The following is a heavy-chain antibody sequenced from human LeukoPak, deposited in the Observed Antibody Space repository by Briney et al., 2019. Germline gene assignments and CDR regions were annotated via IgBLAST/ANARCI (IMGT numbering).Heavy chain of an antibody. CDR1: GFTFSSYS. CDR2: ISSSSSYI. V-gene: IGHV3-21*01. D-gene: IGHD4-17*01. CDR3: AREDYGDYEGFKVIDY. J-gene: IGHJ4*02. Sequence: GGSLRLSCAASGFTFSSYSMNWVRQAPGKGLEWVSSISSSSSYIYYADSVKGRFTISRDNAKNSLYLQMNSLRAEDTAVYYCAREDYGDYEGFKVIDYWGQGTLVTVST.